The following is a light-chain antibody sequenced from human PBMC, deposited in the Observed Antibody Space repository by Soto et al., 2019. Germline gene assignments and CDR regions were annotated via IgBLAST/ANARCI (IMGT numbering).Light chain of an antibody. CDR3: QSYDSSLSGVV. V-gene: IGLV1-40*01. CDR2: GNS. Sequence: QAVVTQPPSVSGAPGQRVTISFTGSSSNIGAGYDVHWYQQLPGTAPKLLISGNSNRPSGVPDRFSGSKSGTSASLAITGLQAEDEADYYCQSYDSSLSGVVFGGGTKVTVL. J-gene: IGLJ2*01. CDR1: SSNIGAGYD.